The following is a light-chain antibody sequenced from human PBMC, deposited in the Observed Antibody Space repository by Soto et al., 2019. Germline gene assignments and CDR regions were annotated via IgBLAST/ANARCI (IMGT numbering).Light chain of an antibody. CDR3: QQRSNWPPT. V-gene: IGKV3-11*01. CDR1: QSVSSY. J-gene: IGKJ2*01. CDR2: DAS. Sequence: EIVLTLSPATLSLSPGERATLSCRASQSVSSYLAWYQQKPGQAPRLLIYDASNRATGIPARFSGSGSGTDFTLTISSLEPEDFAVYYCQQRSNWPPTFGQGTKLEIK.